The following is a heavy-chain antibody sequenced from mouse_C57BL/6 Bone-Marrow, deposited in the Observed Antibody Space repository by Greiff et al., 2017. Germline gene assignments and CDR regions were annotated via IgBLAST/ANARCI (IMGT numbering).Heavy chain of an antibody. CDR1: GFNIKDYY. CDR2: IDPEDGET. J-gene: IGHJ2*01. V-gene: IGHV14-2*01. Sequence: VQLQQSGAELVKPGASVKLSCTASGFNIKDYYIHWVKQRTEQGLEWIGRIDPEDGETKYAPKFQDKATITADTSSNTAYLQRSSLTSEDTAVYYGTRSPSYYGTNYGGRGTTLTVSA. CDR3: TRSPSYYGTNY. D-gene: IGHD1-1*01.